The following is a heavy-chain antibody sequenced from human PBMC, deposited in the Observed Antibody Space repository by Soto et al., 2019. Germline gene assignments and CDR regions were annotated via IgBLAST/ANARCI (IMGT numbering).Heavy chain of an antibody. D-gene: IGHD4-17*01. J-gene: IGHJ4*02. CDR2: IYYSGST. CDR1: GSSISPYY. Sequence: SETLSLTCFVSGSSISPYYWTWIRQPPGKGLEWIGNIYYSGSTNYNPSLKSRVTISVDTSKKQFSLKLTSVTAADTAVYYCSRVGGYYGDYPNFDYWGQGTRVTVSS. V-gene: IGHV4-59*01. CDR3: SRVGGYYGDYPNFDY.